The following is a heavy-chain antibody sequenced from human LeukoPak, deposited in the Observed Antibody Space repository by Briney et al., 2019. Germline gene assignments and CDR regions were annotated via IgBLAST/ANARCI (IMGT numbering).Heavy chain of an antibody. D-gene: IGHD6-19*01. CDR2: ITNSGGST. CDR1: GFTFSSYA. CDR3: AKRCSSGCYHFDY. V-gene: IGHV3-23*01. J-gene: IGHJ4*02. Sequence: GGSLRLSCAASGFTFSSYAMSWVRQAPGKGLEWVSSITNSGGSTFHADSVKGRFTISRDNSRNTLYLQMNSLRVEGTAVYYCAKRCSSGCYHFDYWGQGTLVTVSS.